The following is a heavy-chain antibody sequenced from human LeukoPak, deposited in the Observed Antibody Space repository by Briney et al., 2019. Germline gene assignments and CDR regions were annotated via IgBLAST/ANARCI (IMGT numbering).Heavy chain of an antibody. V-gene: IGHV3-23*01. CDR3: AREGDFWSGYPIDHYYYMDV. CDR1: GFTFSSYA. J-gene: IGHJ6*03. CDR2: ISGRGDIE. Sequence: GGSLRLSCSASGFTFSSYAMTWVRQAPGKGLEWVSSISGRGDIEFYTASVKGRFTISRDNAKNTVHLQMDSLRAEDTAIYYCAREGDFWSGYPIDHYYYMDVWGKGTTVTVTS. D-gene: IGHD3-3*01.